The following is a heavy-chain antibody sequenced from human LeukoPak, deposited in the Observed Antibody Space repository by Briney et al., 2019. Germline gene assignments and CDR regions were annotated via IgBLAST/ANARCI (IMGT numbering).Heavy chain of an antibody. V-gene: IGHV1-2*02. CDR2: INPNSGGT. CDR1: GYTFTGYY. CDR3: ARDRGYSSGPIDY. J-gene: IGHJ4*02. D-gene: IGHD6-19*01. Sequence: ASVKVSCKASGYTFTGYYMHWVRQAPGQGLEWMGWINPNSGGTNYAQKFQGRVTMTRDTSISTAYMELSRLRSDDTAVYYCARDRGYSSGPIDYWGQGTLVTVSS.